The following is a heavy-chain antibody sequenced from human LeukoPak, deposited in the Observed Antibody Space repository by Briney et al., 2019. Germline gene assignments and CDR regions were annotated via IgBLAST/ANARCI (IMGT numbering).Heavy chain of an antibody. CDR3: ARDGGKGYEIDY. V-gene: IGHV3-48*01. Sequence: GGSLRLSCVVSGFPFSNNPMNWVRQAPGKGLEWVSYISTAITTTYYAESVKGRFTISRDNAKNSLYLQMNSLRVEDTAVYYCARDGGKGYEIDYWGQGTLATVSS. D-gene: IGHD2-2*01. J-gene: IGHJ4*02. CDR2: ISTAITTT. CDR1: GFPFSNNP.